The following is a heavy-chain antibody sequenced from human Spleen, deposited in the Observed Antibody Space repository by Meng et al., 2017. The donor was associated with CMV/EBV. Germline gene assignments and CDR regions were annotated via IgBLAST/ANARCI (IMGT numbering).Heavy chain of an antibody. D-gene: IGHD2-2*01. V-gene: IGHV3-7*01. CDR1: GFTFSSYW. Sequence: GESLKISCAASGFTFSSYWMSWVRQAPGKGLEWVANIKQDGSEKYYVDSVKGRFTISRDNAKNSLYLQMNSLRAEDTAVYYCARDLRFVVVPAAEFDYWGQGTLVTVSS. CDR3: ARDLRFVVVPAAEFDY. J-gene: IGHJ4*02. CDR2: IKQDGSEK.